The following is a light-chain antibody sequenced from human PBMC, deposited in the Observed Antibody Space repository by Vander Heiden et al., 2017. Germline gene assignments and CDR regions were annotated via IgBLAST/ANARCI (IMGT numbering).Light chain of an antibody. Sequence: EIVLTQSPGTLSLSPGETATLSCRASQRVSSSYLAGNQQKPGQAPRPRSYGAPSRATGIPDRLSGRGSGTDFTLTISRLGPEDLAEFYCQQYGSSTGTFGQGTKVEIK. CDR3: QQYGSSTGT. J-gene: IGKJ1*01. CDR1: QRVSSSY. V-gene: IGKV3-20*01. CDR2: GAP.